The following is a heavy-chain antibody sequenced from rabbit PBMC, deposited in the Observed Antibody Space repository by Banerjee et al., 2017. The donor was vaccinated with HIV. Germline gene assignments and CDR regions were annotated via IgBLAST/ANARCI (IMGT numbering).Heavy chain of an antibody. CDR1: GFDFSNYG. J-gene: IGHJ4*01. V-gene: IGHV1S47*01. CDR2: IDPVFGSI. Sequence: QEHLVESGGGLVQPGGSLKVSCKASGFDFSNYGVSWVRQAPGKGLEWIGYIDPVFGSIHYAGWVNGRFPISDHNAQNTLYLQLNSLTAADPATYFWASGISSGWGIGYYFTLWGPGTLVTVS. D-gene: IGHD4-1*01. CDR3: ASGISSGWGIGYYFTL.